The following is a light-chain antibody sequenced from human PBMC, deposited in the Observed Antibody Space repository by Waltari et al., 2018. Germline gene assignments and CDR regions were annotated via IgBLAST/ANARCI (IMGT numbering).Light chain of an antibody. CDR1: SSSVGGYHS. CDR2: EVS. V-gene: IGLV2-14*01. J-gene: IGLJ1*01. CDR3: SSYTSSTTLV. Sequence: QSALTQPASVSGSPGQSITLSCTGPSSSVGGYHSVSWYQQHPGKTPKLMIYEVSNRPSGVSNRFSGSKSGNTASLTISGLQAEDGADYYCSSYTSSTTLVFGTGTKVTVL.